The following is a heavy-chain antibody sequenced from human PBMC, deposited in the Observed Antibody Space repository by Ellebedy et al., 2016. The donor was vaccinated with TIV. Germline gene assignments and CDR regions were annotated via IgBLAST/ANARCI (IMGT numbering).Heavy chain of an antibody. J-gene: IGHJ4*02. CDR1: GFIFDDYA. V-gene: IGHV3-9*01. CDR3: AKDRGGSGTSLYSFDF. CDR2: ISWNSGNI. Sequence: SLKISXVGYGFIFDDYAMHWVRQAPGKGLEWVSGISWNSGNIDYADSVKGRFTISRDNAKYSLYLQMNSLRADDTALYYCAKDRGGSGTSLYSFDFWGQGTLVTVSS. D-gene: IGHD3-10*01.